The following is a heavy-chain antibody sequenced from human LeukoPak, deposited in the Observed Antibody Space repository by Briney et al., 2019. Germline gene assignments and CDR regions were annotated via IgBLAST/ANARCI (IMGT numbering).Heavy chain of an antibody. V-gene: IGHV1-2*02. Sequence: ASVKVSCKASGYTFSGYYMHCVRQAPGQGLEWMGWINPKSGGTNEAQKFHDRVTMTRDKSISTAYMEVSRLISDDTAVYYCARCHDILTGENSDYWAREPWSPSPQ. CDR3: ARCHDILTGENSDY. D-gene: IGHD3-9*01. J-gene: IGHJ4*02. CDR1: GYTFSGYY. CDR2: INPKSGGT.